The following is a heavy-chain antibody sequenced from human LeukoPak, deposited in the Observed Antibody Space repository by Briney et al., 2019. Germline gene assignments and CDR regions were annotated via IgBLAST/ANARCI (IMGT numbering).Heavy chain of an antibody. CDR3: AREGSEDIVVVPAAIGPYGMDV. CDR1: GFTFSSYS. J-gene: IGHJ6*02. CDR2: ISSSSSYI. D-gene: IGHD2-2*02. Sequence: GGSLRLSCAASGFTFSSYSMNWVRQAPGKGLEWVSSISSSSSYIYYADSVKGRFTISRDNAKNSLYLQVNSLRAEDTAVYYCAREGSEDIVVVPAAIGPYGMDVWGQGTTVTVSS. V-gene: IGHV3-21*01.